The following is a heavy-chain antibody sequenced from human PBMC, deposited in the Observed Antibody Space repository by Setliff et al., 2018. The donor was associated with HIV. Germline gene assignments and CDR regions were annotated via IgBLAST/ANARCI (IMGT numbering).Heavy chain of an antibody. D-gene: IGHD2-21*02. Sequence: SETLSLTCTVSGDSISSDAYYWSWIRQHPEKGLEWVGYISYSGGSYYNPSLTSRISISMDTSKNQFSLKLKSVTAADTAVYYCARLNVEMFVVMAATPGWFGPWGQGILVTVSS. V-gene: IGHV4-31*03. J-gene: IGHJ5*02. CDR3: ARLNVEMFVVMAATPGWFGP. CDR1: GDSISSDAYY. CDR2: ISYSGGS.